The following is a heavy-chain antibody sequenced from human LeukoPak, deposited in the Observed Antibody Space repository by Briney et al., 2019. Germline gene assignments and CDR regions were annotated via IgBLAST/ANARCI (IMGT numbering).Heavy chain of an antibody. CDR3: ARLNTSTAAIDY. V-gene: IGHV3-48*03. Sequence: GGSLRPSCAASGFTFITYEMNWVRRAPGKGLEWVSYLSSSGSTIYYADSVKGRFTISRDNAKNSLYLQMNSLRAEDTAVYYCARLNTSTAAIDYLGQGTLFTVSS. D-gene: IGHD5-24*01. CDR2: LSSSGSTI. CDR1: GFTFITYE. J-gene: IGHJ4*02.